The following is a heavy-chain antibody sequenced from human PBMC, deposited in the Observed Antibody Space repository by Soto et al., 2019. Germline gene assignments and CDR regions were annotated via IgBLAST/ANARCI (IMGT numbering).Heavy chain of an antibody. J-gene: IGHJ4*02. CDR1: GYTFTSYG. CDR2: ISAYNGNT. D-gene: IGHD2-2*02. V-gene: IGHV1-18*01. Sequence: ASVKVSCKASGYTFTSYGISWVRQAPGQGLEWMGWISAYNGNTNYAQKLQGRVTMTTDTSTSTAYMELRSLRSDDTAVYYCARDLICSSTSCYRVPNDYWGQGTLVTVSS. CDR3: ARDLICSSTSCYRVPNDY.